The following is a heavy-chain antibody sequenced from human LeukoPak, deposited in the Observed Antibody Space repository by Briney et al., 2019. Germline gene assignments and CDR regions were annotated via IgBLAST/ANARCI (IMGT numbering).Heavy chain of an antibody. CDR2: IYYSGST. CDR1: GGSISSYY. J-gene: IGHJ5*02. D-gene: IGHD2-2*01. CDR3: ARVVPAATYNWFDP. Sequence: SETLSLTCTVSGGSISSYYWSWIRQPPGKRLEWIGHIYYSGSTNYNPSLKSRVTISVDTSKNQFSLKLSSVTAADTAVYYCARVVPAATYNWFDPWGQGTLVTVSS. V-gene: IGHV4-59*01.